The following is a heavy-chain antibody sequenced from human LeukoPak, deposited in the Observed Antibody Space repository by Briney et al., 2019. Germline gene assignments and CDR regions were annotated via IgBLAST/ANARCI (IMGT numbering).Heavy chain of an antibody. CDR3: ARDHGYDILTGYYLAY. CDR1: GGTFSSYA. D-gene: IGHD3-9*01. J-gene: IGHJ4*02. Sequence: WASVNVSCKASGGTFSSYAISWVRQAPGQGLEWMGGIIPIFGTANYAQKFQGRVTITADESTSTAYMELSSLRSEDTAVYYCARDHGYDILTGYYLAYWGQGTLVTVSS. V-gene: IGHV1-69*13. CDR2: IIPIFGTA.